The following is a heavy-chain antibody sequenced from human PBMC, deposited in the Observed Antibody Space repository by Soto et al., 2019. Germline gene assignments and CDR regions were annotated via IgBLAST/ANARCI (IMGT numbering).Heavy chain of an antibody. J-gene: IGHJ5*02. V-gene: IGHV1-18*04. D-gene: IGHD4-4*01. CDR2: ISAYNGNT. CDR1: GYTFTSYG. Sequence: GASVKVSCKASGYTFTSYGISWVRQAPGQGLEWMGWISAYNGNTNYAQKLQGRVTMTTDTSTSTAYMELRSLRSDDTAVYYCARDSGDCSNTNCFDPWGQGTLVTVSS. CDR3: ARDSGDCSNTNCFDP.